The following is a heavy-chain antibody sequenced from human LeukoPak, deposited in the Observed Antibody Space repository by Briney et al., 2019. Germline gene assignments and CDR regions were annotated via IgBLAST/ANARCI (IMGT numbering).Heavy chain of an antibody. Sequence: GASVKVSCKASGYTFTSYGISWVRQAPGQGLEWMGWISAYNGNTNYAQKLQGRVTMTTDTSTSTAYMELRSLRSDDTAVYYCARANMITFGGVIVLDAFDIRGQGTMVTVSS. CDR1: GYTFTSYG. D-gene: IGHD3-16*02. CDR3: ARANMITFGGVIVLDAFDI. CDR2: ISAYNGNT. V-gene: IGHV1-18*01. J-gene: IGHJ3*02.